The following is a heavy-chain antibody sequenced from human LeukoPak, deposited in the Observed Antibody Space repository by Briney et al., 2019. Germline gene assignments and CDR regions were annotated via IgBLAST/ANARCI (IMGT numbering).Heavy chain of an antibody. J-gene: IGHJ4*02. CDR1: RTSISCSRYY. D-gene: IGHD5-18*01. V-gene: IGHV4-39*01. CDR2: FYSGGST. CDR3: ASFGYINGGLFDY. Sequence: SETLSLTCTVARTSISCSRYYWGWIRQPPGKGLEWIGNFYSGGSTYYNPSLKSRVRISVDTSKNQFSLSLTSVTATDTAVYYCASFGYINGGLFDYWGQGTLVTVSS.